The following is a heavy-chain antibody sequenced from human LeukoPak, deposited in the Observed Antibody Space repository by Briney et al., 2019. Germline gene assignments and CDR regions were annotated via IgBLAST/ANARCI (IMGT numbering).Heavy chain of an antibody. CDR1: GFTFSHYT. Sequence: PGGSLRLSCAASGFTFSHYTINWVRQAPGKGLEWVSSISSSSSYIYYADSVKARFTISRDNAKNSLHLQMNSLRAEDTAVYYCARGAVGGYCSSTNCGHASDIWGQGTMVTVSS. CDR2: ISSSSSYI. V-gene: IGHV3-21*01. D-gene: IGHD2-2*01. CDR3: ARGAVGGYCSSTNCGHASDI. J-gene: IGHJ3*02.